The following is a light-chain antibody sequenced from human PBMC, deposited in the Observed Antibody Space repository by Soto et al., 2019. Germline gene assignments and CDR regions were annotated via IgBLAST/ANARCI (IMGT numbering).Light chain of an antibody. CDR1: QDITNN. Sequence: DIQMTQSPPALSASVGDRITINCQASQDITNNLNWYQQKPGKAPNLLIYDAYILETGVPSRFSGGGFGTDFTLTISSLQPEDVATYYCQQYDKLPLTFGGGTKVDIK. V-gene: IGKV1-33*01. CDR2: DAY. CDR3: QQYDKLPLT. J-gene: IGKJ4*01.